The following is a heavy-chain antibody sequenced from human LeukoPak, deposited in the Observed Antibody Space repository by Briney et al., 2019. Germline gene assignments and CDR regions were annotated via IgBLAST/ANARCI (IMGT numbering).Heavy chain of an antibody. CDR2: ISSIGATI. D-gene: IGHD2-21*02. CDR1: GFTFSDYS. J-gene: IGHJ2*01. V-gene: IGHV3-48*03. CDR3: ARHYCGGDCYSPDWYFDL. Sequence: GGSLRLSCAASGFTFSDYSMNWVRQATGKGLEWVSYISSIGATIYYADSVKGRFTISRDNAKNSLYLQMNSLRAEDTAVYYCARHYCGGDCYSPDWYFDLWGRGTLVTVSS.